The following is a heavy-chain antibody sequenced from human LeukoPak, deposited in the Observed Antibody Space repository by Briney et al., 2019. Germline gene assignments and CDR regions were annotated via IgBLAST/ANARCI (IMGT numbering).Heavy chain of an antibody. Sequence: PGGSLTLSCEDSGFTFRSYEMNWVRQAPGKGLEWIAYLSSSGSAFSYADSVKGRFTIARDNAKNTLYLQMNSLRAEDTAVYYCARHGSMTLIRGRLRYYYMDVWGKGTTVTISS. CDR3: ARHGSMTLIRGRLRYYYMDV. V-gene: IGHV3-48*03. J-gene: IGHJ6*03. CDR1: GFTFRSYE. CDR2: LSSSGSAF. D-gene: IGHD3-10*01.